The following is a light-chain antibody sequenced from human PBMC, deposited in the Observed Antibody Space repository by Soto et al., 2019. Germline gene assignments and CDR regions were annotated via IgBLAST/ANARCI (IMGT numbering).Light chain of an antibody. CDR1: SSDVGGYNS. CDR2: DDN. Sequence: QSALTQPASVSGSPGQSITISCTGTSSDVGGYNSVSWYQQHPGTAPKLIIYDDNKRPSGIPDRFSGSKSGTSATLGITGFQTGDEADYYCGSWDSSLSAYVFGTGTKLTVL. V-gene: IGLV1-51*01. CDR3: GSWDSSLSAYV. J-gene: IGLJ1*01.